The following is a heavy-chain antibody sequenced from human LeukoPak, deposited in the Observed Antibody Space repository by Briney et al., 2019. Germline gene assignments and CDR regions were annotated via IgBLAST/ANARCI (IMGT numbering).Heavy chain of an antibody. V-gene: IGHV1-46*01. CDR3: ARASSSSWSRDWFDP. CDR1: GYTFTSYY. CDR2: INPSGGST. D-gene: IGHD6-13*01. Sequence: ASVKVSCKASGYTFTSYYMHWVRQAPGQGLEWMGIINPSGGSTSYAQKFQGRVTMTRDTSTSTVYMELSSLRSEDTAVYYCARASSSSWSRDWFDPWGQGTLVTVSS. J-gene: IGHJ5*02.